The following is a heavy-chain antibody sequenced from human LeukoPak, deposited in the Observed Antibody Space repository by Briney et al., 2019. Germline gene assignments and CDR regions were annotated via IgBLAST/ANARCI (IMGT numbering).Heavy chain of an antibody. Sequence: PGGSLRLSCAASGFTFSGHWMSWVRQAPGKGLEWVASIRQDGSEKHYVDSVEGRFTISRDNAKNSLHLQMNSLRAEDTAVYYCARELVVVAEGWFDPWGQGTLVTVSS. CDR1: GFTFSGHW. V-gene: IGHV3-7*01. CDR3: ARELVVVAEGWFDP. J-gene: IGHJ5*02. CDR2: IRQDGSEK. D-gene: IGHD2-15*01.